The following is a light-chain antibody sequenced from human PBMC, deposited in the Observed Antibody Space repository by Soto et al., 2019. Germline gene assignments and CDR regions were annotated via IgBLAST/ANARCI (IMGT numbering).Light chain of an antibody. V-gene: IGKV1-13*02. CDR1: QGISSA. CDR2: DAS. Sequence: AIQLTQSPSSLSASVGDRVTITCRASQGISSALAWYQQKPGKAPKLLMYDASSLESGVPSRFSGSGSGKDFNLTISSQQPEDFATYYCQQFNSYPRTFGQGTKLEI. CDR3: QQFNSYPRT. J-gene: IGKJ2*01.